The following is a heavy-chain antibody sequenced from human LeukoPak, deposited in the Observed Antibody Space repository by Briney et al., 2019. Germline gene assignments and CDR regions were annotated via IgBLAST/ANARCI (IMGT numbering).Heavy chain of an antibody. J-gene: IGHJ4*02. CDR3: AKDYSSGWQKSFDF. Sequence: ETLSLTCTVSGDSISSGSSYWSWVRQPPGKGLEWVSSISGSTYTTYYADSVKGRVTISRDNSKNTLYLQMNSLRAEDTAVYYCAKDYSSGWQKSFDFWGQGTLVTVSS. CDR1: GDSISSGSSY. D-gene: IGHD6-19*01. CDR2: ISGSTYTT. V-gene: IGHV3-23*01.